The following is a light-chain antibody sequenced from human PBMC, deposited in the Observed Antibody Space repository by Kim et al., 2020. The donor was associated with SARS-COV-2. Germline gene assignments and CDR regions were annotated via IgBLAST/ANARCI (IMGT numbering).Light chain of an antibody. CDR1: EWWDKY. Sequence: SPRQPAASTSSVDEWWDKYSASYQQKPRRSPVLVIYQDSKRPSAGPDRFSCAYSWNTAALTIIGAQAMMEADYYCRAACSSTFYVFGTGTKVTVL. CDR3: RAACSSTFYV. J-gene: IGLJ1*01. V-gene: IGLV3-1*01. CDR2: QDS.